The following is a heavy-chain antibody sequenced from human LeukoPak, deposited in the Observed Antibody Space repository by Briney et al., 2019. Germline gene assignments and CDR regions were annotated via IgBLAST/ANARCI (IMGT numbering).Heavy chain of an antibody. CDR1: GGTFSSYA. J-gene: IGHJ3*02. CDR2: IIPILGIA. CDR3: ASLHRYSSLGI. D-gene: IGHD6-13*01. Sequence: ASAKVSCKASGGTFSSYAISWVRPAPGQGLEWMGRIIPILGIANYAQKFQGRVTITADKSTSTAYMELSSLRSEDTAVYYCASLHRYSSLGIWGQGTMVTVSS. V-gene: IGHV1-69*04.